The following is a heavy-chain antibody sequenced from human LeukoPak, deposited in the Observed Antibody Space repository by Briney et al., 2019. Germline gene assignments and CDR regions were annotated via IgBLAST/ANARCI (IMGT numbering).Heavy chain of an antibody. Sequence: ASVKVSCKASGYTFTGYYMHWVRQAPGQGLEWMGWINLNSGGTNYAQKFQGWVTMTRDTSISTAYMELSRLRSDDTAVYYCARAAADAAEYFQHWGQGTLVTVSS. J-gene: IGHJ1*01. CDR1: GYTFTGYY. CDR2: INLNSGGT. D-gene: IGHD6-13*01. V-gene: IGHV1-2*04. CDR3: ARAAADAAEYFQH.